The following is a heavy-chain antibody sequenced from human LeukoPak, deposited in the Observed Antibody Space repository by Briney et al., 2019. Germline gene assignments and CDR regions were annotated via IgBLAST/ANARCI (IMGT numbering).Heavy chain of an antibody. CDR3: ARDSKKGSSSYYYYYYIDV. V-gene: IGHV3-21*01. CDR2: ISSSSSYI. J-gene: IGHJ6*03. Sequence: GGSLRLSCAASGFTFSSYSMNWVRQAPGKGLEWVSSISSSSSYIYYADSVKGRFTISRDNAKNSLYLQMNSLRAEDTAVYYCARDSKKGSSSYYYYYYIDVWAKGPRSPSP. D-gene: IGHD6-6*01. CDR1: GFTFSSYS.